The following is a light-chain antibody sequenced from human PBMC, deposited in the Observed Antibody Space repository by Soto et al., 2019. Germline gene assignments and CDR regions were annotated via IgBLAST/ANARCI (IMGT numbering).Light chain of an antibody. CDR3: ISYTGSSTSYV. Sequence: SVLTQPASVSGSPGQSITISCSGTSSDVGSYSHVAWYQQFPGKTPKLIIYEVTYRPSGVSHRLSASKSGNTASLTISGLQAGDEADYYCISYTGSSTSYVFGTGTKVTVL. CDR2: EVT. V-gene: IGLV2-14*01. J-gene: IGLJ1*01. CDR1: SSDVGSYSH.